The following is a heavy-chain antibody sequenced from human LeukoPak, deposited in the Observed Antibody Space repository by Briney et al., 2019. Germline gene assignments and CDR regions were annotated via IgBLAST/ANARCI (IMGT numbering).Heavy chain of an antibody. J-gene: IGHJ4*02. CDR2: ISGSGGNT. D-gene: IGHD6-25*01. V-gene: IGHV3-23*01. Sequence: GGSLRLSCAASGFTFSSYAMSWVRQLPGKELEWVSSISGSGGNTYYADSVKGRFTISRDNSKNTLYVQMNSLRAEDTGVYYCARGGGRRYFDYWGQGTLVTVSS. CDR3: ARGGGRRYFDY. CDR1: GFTFSSYA.